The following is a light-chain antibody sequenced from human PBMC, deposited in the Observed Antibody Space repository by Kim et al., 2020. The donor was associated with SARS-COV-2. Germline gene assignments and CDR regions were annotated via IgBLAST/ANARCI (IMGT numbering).Light chain of an antibody. J-gene: IGKJ4*01. V-gene: IGKV1-NL1*01. Sequence: DIQMTQSPSSLSASVGDRLTLTCRASQDISNSLAWYQQTPGKAPKLLLSATSKLERGVPSRFSGSGSGTTYTLTIHSLQPEDFATYYCQQYYSPPRSFGGGTKVAIK. CDR2: ATS. CDR3: QQYYSPPRS. CDR1: QDISNS.